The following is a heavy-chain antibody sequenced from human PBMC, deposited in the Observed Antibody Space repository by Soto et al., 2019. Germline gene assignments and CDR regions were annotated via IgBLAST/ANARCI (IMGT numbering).Heavy chain of an antibody. V-gene: IGHV4-59*01. CDR3: ARESMVFGVVPYNWFAS. J-gene: IGHJ5*01. CDR2: IYYSGST. D-gene: IGHD3-3*01. CDR1: SGSISSYY. Sequence: SETLSLTCTVSSGSISSYYWSWIRQPPGKGLEWIGYIYYSGSTNYNPSLKSRVTISVDTSKNQFSLKLSSVTAADTAVYYCARESMVFGVVPYNWFASWGQGTLVTVSS.